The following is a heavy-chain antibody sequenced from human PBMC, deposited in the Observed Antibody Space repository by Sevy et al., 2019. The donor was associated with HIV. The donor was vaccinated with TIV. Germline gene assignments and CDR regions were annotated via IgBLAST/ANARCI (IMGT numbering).Heavy chain of an antibody. V-gene: IGHV3-48*03. Sequence: GGSLRLSCAASGFTFRSFEMNWVRQAPGKGLEWVSYISSSGDTTDYTDSVRGRFTISRDNAKKSLYLQMNSLRCEDTAIYYCAKRGGQYDLGMDVWGQGTTVTVSS. CDR2: ISSSGDTT. CDR3: AKRGGQYDLGMDV. CDR1: GFTFRSFE. D-gene: IGHD3-3*01. J-gene: IGHJ6*02.